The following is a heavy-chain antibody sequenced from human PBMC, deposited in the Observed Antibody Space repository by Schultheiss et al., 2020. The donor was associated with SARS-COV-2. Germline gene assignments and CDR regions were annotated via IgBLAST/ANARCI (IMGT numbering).Heavy chain of an antibody. D-gene: IGHD5-18*01. CDR3: TTDGDSYGFFRWFDP. V-gene: IGHV3-15*07. Sequence: GGSLRLSCAASGFTFDDYAMHWVRQAPGKGLEWVGRIKSIAAEGGATDYAAPVKGRFHISRDDSTHTLYLQMNYLIPEDTARYYCTTDGDSYGFFRWFDPWGQGALVTVSS. J-gene: IGHJ5*02. CDR1: GFTFDDYA. CDR2: IKSIAAEGGAT.